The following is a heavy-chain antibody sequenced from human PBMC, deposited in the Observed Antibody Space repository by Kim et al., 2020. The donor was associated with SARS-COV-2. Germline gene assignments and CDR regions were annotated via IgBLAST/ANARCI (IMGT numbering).Heavy chain of an antibody. Sequence: GGSLRLSCEASGFTFSSYAMSWVRQAPGKGLEWVSSVSVTGGGTYYADSVKGRFTISRDNSKNTVFLQMNSLRAEDTAMYYCAKVRLLGDYWGQGTLVTVSS. CDR3: AKVRLLGDY. CDR1: GFTFSSYA. CDR2: VSVTGGGT. V-gene: IGHV3-23*01. J-gene: IGHJ4*02. D-gene: IGHD3-22*01.